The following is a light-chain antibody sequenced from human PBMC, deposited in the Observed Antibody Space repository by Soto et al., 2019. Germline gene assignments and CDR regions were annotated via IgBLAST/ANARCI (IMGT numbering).Light chain of an antibody. Sequence: QSALTQPASVSGSPGQSITISCTGTSSDVGGYNYVSWYQQHPGKAHKLMMYDVSNRPSGVSNRFSGSKSGNTASLTISGLQAEDEADYYCSSYTSSSTYVFGTGTKLTVL. CDR2: DVS. J-gene: IGLJ1*01. V-gene: IGLV2-14*01. CDR3: SSYTSSSTYV. CDR1: SSDVGGYNY.